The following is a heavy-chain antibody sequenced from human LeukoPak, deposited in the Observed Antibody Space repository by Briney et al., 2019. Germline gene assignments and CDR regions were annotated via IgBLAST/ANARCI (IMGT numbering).Heavy chain of an antibody. Sequence: ASVKVSCKASGYTFTGYYMHWVRQAPGQGLEWMGWINPNSGGTNYAQKFQGRVTMTRDTSISTAYMELSRLRSGDTAVYYCARGGDIVVVPAADWFDPWGQGTLVTVSS. CDR1: GYTFTGYY. V-gene: IGHV1-2*02. CDR3: ARGGDIVVVPAADWFDP. D-gene: IGHD2-2*01. J-gene: IGHJ5*02. CDR2: INPNSGGT.